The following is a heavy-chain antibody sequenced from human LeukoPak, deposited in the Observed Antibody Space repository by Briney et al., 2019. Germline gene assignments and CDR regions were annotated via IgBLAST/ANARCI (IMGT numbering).Heavy chain of an antibody. CDR1: GYTFTSYG. CDR2: ISAYNGNT. J-gene: IGHJ4*02. V-gene: IGHV1-18*01. CDR3: ARDERFLEWPRFDY. D-gene: IGHD3-3*01. Sequence: ASVNVSCKASGYTFTSYGISWVRQAPGQGLEWMGWISAYNGNTNYAQKLQGRVTMTTDTSTSTAYMELRSLRSDDTAVYYCARDERFLEWPRFDYWGQGTLVTVSS.